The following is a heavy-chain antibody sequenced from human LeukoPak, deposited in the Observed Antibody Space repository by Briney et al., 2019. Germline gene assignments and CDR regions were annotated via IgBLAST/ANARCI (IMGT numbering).Heavy chain of an antibody. J-gene: IGHJ3*02. V-gene: IGHV3-23*01. D-gene: IGHD6-13*01. Sequence: PGGSLRLSCAASGFTFSSYAMSWVRQAPGKGLEWVSAISGSGGSTYYADSVKGRFTISRDNSKNTLYLQMNSLRAEDTAVYYCAKYGRGPIAAAGYDAFDIWGQGTMVTVSS. CDR2: ISGSGGST. CDR1: GFTFSSYA. CDR3: AKYGRGPIAAAGYDAFDI.